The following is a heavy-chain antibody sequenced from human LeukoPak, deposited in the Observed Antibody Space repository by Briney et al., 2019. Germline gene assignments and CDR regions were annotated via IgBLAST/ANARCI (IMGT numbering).Heavy chain of an antibody. J-gene: IGHJ4*02. CDR1: GFTFSSYS. CDR2: ISSSSSYI. Sequence: GGSLRLSCAASGFTFSSYSMNWVRQAPGKGLEWVSSISSSSSYIYYADSVKGRFTISRDNAKNSLYLQMNSLRAEDTAVYYCARSYYYDSSGYYTFDYWGQGTLVTVSS. V-gene: IGHV3-21*01. CDR3: ARSYYYDSSGYYTFDY. D-gene: IGHD3-22*01.